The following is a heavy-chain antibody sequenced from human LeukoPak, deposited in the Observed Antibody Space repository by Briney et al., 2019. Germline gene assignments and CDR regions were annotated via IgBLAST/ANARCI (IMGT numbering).Heavy chain of an antibody. V-gene: IGHV2-70*11. CDR1: GFSLSTSGMC. CDR2: IDWDDDK. J-gene: IGHJ4*02. Sequence: SGPALVKPTQTLTLTCTFSGFSLSTSGMCVSWIRQPPGKALEWLARIDWDDDKYYSTSLKTRLTISKDTSKNQVVLTMTNMDPVDTATYYCARTTRGGANDYVWGSYRSPYYFDYWGQGTLVTVSS. CDR3: ARTTRGGANDYVWGSYRSPYYFDY. D-gene: IGHD3-16*02.